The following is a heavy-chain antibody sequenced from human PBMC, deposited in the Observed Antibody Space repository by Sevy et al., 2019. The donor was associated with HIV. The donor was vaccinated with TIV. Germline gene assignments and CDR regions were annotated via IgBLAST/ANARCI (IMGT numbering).Heavy chain of an antibody. J-gene: IGHJ5*02. D-gene: IGHD3-3*01. CDR2: IYYSGST. CDR1: GGSISSSSYY. CDR3: AVITIFGVVTDNWFDP. Sequence: SETLSITCTVSGGSISSSSYYWGWIRQPPGKGLEWIGSIYYSGSTYYNPSLKSRVTISVDTSKNQVSLKLSSVTAADTAVYYCAVITIFGVVTDNWFDPWGQGTRVTVSS. V-gene: IGHV4-39*01.